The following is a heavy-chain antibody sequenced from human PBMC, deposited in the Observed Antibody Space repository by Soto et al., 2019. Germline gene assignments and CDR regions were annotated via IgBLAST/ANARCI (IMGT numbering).Heavy chain of an antibody. CDR2: INAGNGNT. Sequence: ASVKVSCKASGYSFSSYAVHWVRQAPGQRLEWMGWINAGNGNTKYSRRFQGRVTITRDTSASTAYMELSSLRSEDTAVYYCAGAPPGGWFDPWGQGTLVTVSS. J-gene: IGHJ5*02. CDR3: AGAPPGGWFDP. V-gene: IGHV1-3*01. CDR1: GYSFSSYA.